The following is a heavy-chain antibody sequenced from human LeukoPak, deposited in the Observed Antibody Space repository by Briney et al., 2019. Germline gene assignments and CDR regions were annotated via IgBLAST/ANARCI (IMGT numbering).Heavy chain of an antibody. CDR2: IYTSGST. Sequence: PSETLSLTCTVSGGSISSGSYYWSWLRQPAGKGLEWIGRIYTSGSTNYNPSLKSRVTISVDTSKNQFSLKLSSVTAADTAVYYCARSRGGYTYFQHWGQGTLVTVSS. J-gene: IGHJ1*01. CDR3: ARSRGGYTYFQH. CDR1: GGSISSGSYY. V-gene: IGHV4-61*02. D-gene: IGHD5-24*01.